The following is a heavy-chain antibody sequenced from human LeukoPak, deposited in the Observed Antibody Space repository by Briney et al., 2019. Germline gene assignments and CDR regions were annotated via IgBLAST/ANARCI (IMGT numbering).Heavy chain of an antibody. Sequence: GGSLRLSCAASGFTFSSYGMHWVRQAPGKGLEWVAVIWYDGSNKYYADSVKGRFTISRDNSKNTLYLQMNSLRAEDTAVYYCAKGSRGSYYGPFDYWGQGTLVTVSS. CDR3: AKGSRGSYYGPFDY. J-gene: IGHJ4*02. CDR2: IWYDGSNK. V-gene: IGHV3-33*06. D-gene: IGHD1-26*01. CDR1: GFTFSSYG.